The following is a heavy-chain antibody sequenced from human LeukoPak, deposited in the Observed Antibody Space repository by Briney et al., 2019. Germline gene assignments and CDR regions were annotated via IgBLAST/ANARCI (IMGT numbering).Heavy chain of an antibody. CDR1: GFTFSSYW. Sequence: PGGSLRLSCAASGFTFSSYWMHWVRQAPGKGLVWVSSISSSNSYIYYADSVKGRFTISRDNAKNSVYLQMNNLRAEDTAVYYCIPANRGPSPLSDYWGQGTLVTVSS. CDR2: ISSSNSYI. D-gene: IGHD2/OR15-2a*01. CDR3: IPANRGPSPLSDY. V-gene: IGHV3-21*01. J-gene: IGHJ4*02.